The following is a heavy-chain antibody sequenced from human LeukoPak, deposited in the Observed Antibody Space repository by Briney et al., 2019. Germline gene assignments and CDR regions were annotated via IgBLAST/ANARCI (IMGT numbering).Heavy chain of an antibody. CDR2: ISSSSSYI. J-gene: IGHJ5*02. Sequence: GGSLRLSCAASGFTFSSYSMNWVRQAPGKGLEWVSSISSSSSYIYYADSVKGRFTLSRDNAKNSLYLQMNSVRAEDTGVYYCARDGRAITMVRGVYFDPWGQGTLVTVSS. CDR1: GFTFSSYS. D-gene: IGHD3-10*01. V-gene: IGHV3-21*03. CDR3: ARDGRAITMVRGVYFDP.